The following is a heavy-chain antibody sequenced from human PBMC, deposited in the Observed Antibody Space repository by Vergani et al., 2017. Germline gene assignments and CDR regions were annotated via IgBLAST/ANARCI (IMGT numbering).Heavy chain of an antibody. D-gene: IGHD3-9*01. CDR2: INPSGGST. V-gene: IGHV1-46*01. J-gene: IGHJ3*02. Sequence: QVQLVQSGAEVKKPGASVKVSCKASGYTFTSYYMHWVRQAPGQGLEWMGIINPSGGSTSYAQKFQGRVTMTRDTSTSTVYMELSSLRSEDTAVYYCAKLMGRYFDWLLVVSLDAFDIWGQGTMVTVSS. CDR3: AKLMGRYFDWLLVVSLDAFDI. CDR1: GYTFTSYY.